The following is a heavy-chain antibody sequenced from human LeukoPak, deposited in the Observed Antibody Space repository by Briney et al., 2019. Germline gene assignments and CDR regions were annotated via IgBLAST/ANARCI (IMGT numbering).Heavy chain of an antibody. J-gene: IGHJ4*02. CDR2: ISWNSGSI. Sequence: GRSLRLSCAASGFTFDDYAMHRVRQAPGKGLEWVSGISWNSGSIGYADSVKGRFTISRDNAKNSLYLQMNSLRAEDMALYYCAKGGTYYDFWSAFDYWGQGTLVTVSS. D-gene: IGHD3-3*01. CDR1: GFTFDDYA. V-gene: IGHV3-9*03. CDR3: AKGGTYYDFWSAFDY.